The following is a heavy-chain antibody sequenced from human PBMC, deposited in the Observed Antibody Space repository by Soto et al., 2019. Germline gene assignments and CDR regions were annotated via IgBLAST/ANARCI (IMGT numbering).Heavy chain of an antibody. CDR1: GGSISSGGYS. CDR3: ARADSSGHSLFDY. CDR2: IYHSGST. J-gene: IGHJ4*02. D-gene: IGHD6-19*01. V-gene: IGHV4-30-2*01. Sequence: SETLSLTCAVSGGSISSGGYSWSWIRQPPGKGLEWIGYIYHSGSTYYNPSLKSRVTISVDRSKNQFSLKLSSVTAADTAVYYCARADSSGHSLFDYWGQGTLVTVSS.